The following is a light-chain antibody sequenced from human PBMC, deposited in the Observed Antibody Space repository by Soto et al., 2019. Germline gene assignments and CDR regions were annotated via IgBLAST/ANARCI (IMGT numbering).Light chain of an antibody. J-gene: IGKJ5*01. CDR1: QSVSSY. V-gene: IGKV3-11*01. CDR2: DAS. CDR3: QHHSNWPIT. Sequence: EVVLTQSPATLSLSPGERATLSCRASQSVSSYLAWYQQKPGQAPRLLIYDASNRAAGIPARFSGSGSRTDFTLTIASLQPEDFAVYYCQHHSNWPITFGQGTRLEIK.